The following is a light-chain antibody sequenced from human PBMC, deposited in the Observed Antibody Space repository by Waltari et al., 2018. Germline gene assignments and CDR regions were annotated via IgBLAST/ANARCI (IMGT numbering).Light chain of an antibody. V-gene: IGKV1-39*01. CDR3: QQSYITPLT. J-gene: IGKJ3*01. Sequence: IQMTQSPSSLPASVGDRVTITCRASQSITSSLAWYQQKPGKAPRLLIYAASILQSGVPSRFSGSGSGTDFTLTINGLQPEDFATYYCQQSYITPLTFGPGTEVDI. CDR2: AAS. CDR1: QSITSS.